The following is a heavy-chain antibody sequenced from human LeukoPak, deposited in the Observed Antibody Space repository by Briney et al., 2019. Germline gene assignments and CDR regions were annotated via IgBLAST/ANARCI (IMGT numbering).Heavy chain of an antibody. CDR2: ISWNSGSI. D-gene: IGHD5-18*01. CDR3: ARDGYSYGNPVGFDY. V-gene: IGHV3-9*01. CDR1: GFTFDDYA. J-gene: IGHJ4*02. Sequence: GRSLRLSCAASGFTFDDYAMHWVRQAPGKGLEWVSGISWNSGSIGYADSVKGRFTISRDNSKNTLYLQMNSLRAEDTAVYYCARDGYSYGNPVGFDYWGQGTLVTVSS.